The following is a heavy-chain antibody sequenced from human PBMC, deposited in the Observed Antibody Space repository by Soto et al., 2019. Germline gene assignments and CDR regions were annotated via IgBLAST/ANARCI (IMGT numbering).Heavy chain of an antibody. CDR3: AKSPNFYCSSPNCYKYYFDH. CDR1: GFTFSTYG. CDR2: ISYDGSEK. Sequence: GGSLRLSCAASGFTFSTYGMHWVRQAPGKGLEWVAVISYDGSEKYYVDSVKGRFTISKDNSKNTLYLQMNSLRPEDTAVYYCAKSPNFYCSSPNCYKYYFDHWGQGTRVTVSS. V-gene: IGHV3-30*18. J-gene: IGHJ4*02. D-gene: IGHD2-2*02.